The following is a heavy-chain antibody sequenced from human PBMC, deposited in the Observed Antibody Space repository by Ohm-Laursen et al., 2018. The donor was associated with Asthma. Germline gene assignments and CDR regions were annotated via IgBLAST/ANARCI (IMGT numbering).Heavy chain of an antibody. CDR2: MSYDGSNK. J-gene: IGHJ4*02. CDR3: ARGHGGIQRWLSYQCDN. D-gene: IGHD5-18*01. CDR1: GFTFSSYS. V-gene: IGHV3-30*03. Sequence: SLRLSCTASGFTFSSYSMNWVRQAPGKGLEWVAVMSYDGSNKYHADSVKGRFTISRDNSRNTLFLLMNTLRPEDTAVYFCARGHGGIQRWLSYQCDNWGQGTLVTVSS.